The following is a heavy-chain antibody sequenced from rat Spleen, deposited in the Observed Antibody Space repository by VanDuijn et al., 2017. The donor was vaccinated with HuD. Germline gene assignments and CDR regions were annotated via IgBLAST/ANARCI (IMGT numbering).Heavy chain of an antibody. D-gene: IGHD1-9*01. Sequence: QVQLKESGPGLVQPSQTLSLTCTVSGFSLTSYHVHWVRQPPGKGLEWMGRIQNGGSTDYNSALKSRLSISRDTSKSQVFLKMGSLQTEDTAIYFCIREGHTMGITTYWFAYWGQGTLVTVSS. V-gene: IGHV2-27*01. J-gene: IGHJ3*01. CDR1: GFSLTSYH. CDR3: IREGHTMGITTYWFAY. CDR2: IQNGGST.